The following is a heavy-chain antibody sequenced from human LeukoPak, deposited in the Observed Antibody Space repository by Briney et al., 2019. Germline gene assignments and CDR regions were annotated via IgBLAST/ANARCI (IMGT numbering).Heavy chain of an antibody. D-gene: IGHD3-9*01. J-gene: IGHJ5*02. CDR2: TNPYSGGT. Sequence: GASVKVSCKAFGYTLTDYYVHWVRQAPGQGLEWMGWTNPYSGGTSYAQKFQGRVTMTRDTSISTAYMDLSRLSSDDTAVYYCARGSTERVRYFDGPGGSWGQGTLVTVSS. CDR1: GYTLTDYY. V-gene: IGHV1-2*02. CDR3: ARGSTERVRYFDGPGGS.